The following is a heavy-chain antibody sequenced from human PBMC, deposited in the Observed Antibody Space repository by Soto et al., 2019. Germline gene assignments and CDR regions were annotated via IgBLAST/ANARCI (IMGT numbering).Heavy chain of an antibody. CDR2: ISAYNGNT. Sequence: QVQLVQSGAEVKKPGASVKVSCKASGYTFTSYGISWVRQAPGQGLEWMGWISAYNGNTNYAQKLQGRVTMTTDTXTXTXXMELRSLRSDDTAVYYCARANYDFWSGYPLGWFDPWGQGTLVTVSS. D-gene: IGHD3-3*01. V-gene: IGHV1-18*01. CDR3: ARANYDFWSGYPLGWFDP. J-gene: IGHJ5*02. CDR1: GYTFTSYG.